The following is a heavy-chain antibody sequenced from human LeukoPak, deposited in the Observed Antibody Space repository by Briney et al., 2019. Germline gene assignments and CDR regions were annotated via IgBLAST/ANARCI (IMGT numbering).Heavy chain of an antibody. CDR2: ISSSGSTI. Sequence: PGGSLRLSCAASGFTFSDYYMSWIRQAPGKGLEWVSYISSSGSTIYYADSVKGRFTISRDNAKNSLYLQMNSLRAEDTAVYYCARANYYDSSSYYPYWGQGTLVTVSS. CDR3: ARANYYDSSSYYPY. D-gene: IGHD3-22*01. CDR1: GFTFSDYY. J-gene: IGHJ4*02. V-gene: IGHV3-11*04.